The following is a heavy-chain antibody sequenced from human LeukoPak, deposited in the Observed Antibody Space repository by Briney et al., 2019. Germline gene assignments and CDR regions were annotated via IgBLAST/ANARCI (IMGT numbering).Heavy chain of an antibody. D-gene: IGHD3-9*01. CDR3: ARFSSRRYFDWLYYFEY. CDR2: INAGNGNT. Sequence: ASVKVSCKASGYTFTSYAMHWVRQAPGQRLEWMGWINAGNGNTKYSQKFQGRVTITRDTSASTAYMELSSLRSEDTAVYYCARFSSRRYFDWLYYFEYWGQGTLVTVSS. J-gene: IGHJ4*02. V-gene: IGHV1-3*01. CDR1: GYTFTSYA.